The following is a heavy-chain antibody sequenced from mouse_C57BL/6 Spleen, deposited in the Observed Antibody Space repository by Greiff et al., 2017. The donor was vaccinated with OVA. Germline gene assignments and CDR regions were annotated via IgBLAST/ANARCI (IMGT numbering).Heavy chain of an antibody. CDR2: INPGSGGT. V-gene: IGHV1-54*01. CDR3: ARYLITTVVAPYAMDY. Sequence: VQLQQSGAELVRPGTSVKVSCKASGYAFTNYLIEWVKQRPGQGLEWIGVINPGSGGTNYNEKFKGKATLTADKSSSTAYMQLSSLTSEDSAVYFCARYLITTVVAPYAMDYWGQGTSVTVSS. J-gene: IGHJ4*01. CDR1: GYAFTNYL. D-gene: IGHD1-1*01.